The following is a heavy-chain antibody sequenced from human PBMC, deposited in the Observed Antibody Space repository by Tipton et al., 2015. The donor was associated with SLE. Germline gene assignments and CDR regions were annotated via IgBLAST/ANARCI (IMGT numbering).Heavy chain of an antibody. CDR1: GGSISSGGYS. D-gene: IGHD3-16*02. CDR2: IYHSGST. J-gene: IGHJ4*02. V-gene: IGHV4-30-2*01. Sequence: TLSLTCAVSGGSISSGGYSWSWIRQPPGKGLEWIGYIYHSGSTYYNPSLKSRVTISVDRSKNQFSLKLSSVTAADTAVYYCARDGLRLGELSHPGWYFDYWGQGTLVTVSS. CDR3: ARDGLRLGELSHPGWYFDY.